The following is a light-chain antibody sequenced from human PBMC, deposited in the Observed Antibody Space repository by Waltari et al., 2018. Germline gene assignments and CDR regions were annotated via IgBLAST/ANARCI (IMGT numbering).Light chain of an antibody. CDR1: SSDVGGFNF. V-gene: IGLV2-14*03. Sequence: QSDLSQPASLSGPPGQSITLSCTGTSSDVGGFNFVSWYQEYPGKAPKLIIYDVKNRPSGVSKRFSGSKSGNTASLTISGLQAEDEADYDCSSYTSTSTVLFGGGTKVTVL. CDR2: DVK. CDR3: SSYTSTSTVL. J-gene: IGLJ2*01.